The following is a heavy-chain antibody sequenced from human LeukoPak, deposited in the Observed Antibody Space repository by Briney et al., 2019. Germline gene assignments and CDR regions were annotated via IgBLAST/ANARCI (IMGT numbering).Heavy chain of an antibody. CDR3: ARDIVLMAETYYYYYYMDV. CDR2: IYYSGST. J-gene: IGHJ6*03. V-gene: IGHV4-30-4*01. Sequence: KPSETLSLTCTVSGGSISSGDYYWSWIRQPPGKGLEWIGYIYYSGSTYYNPSPKSRVTISVDTSKNQFSLKLSSVTAADTAVYYCARDIVLMAETYYYYYYMDVWGKGTTVTVSS. CDR1: GGSISSGDYY. D-gene: IGHD2-8*01.